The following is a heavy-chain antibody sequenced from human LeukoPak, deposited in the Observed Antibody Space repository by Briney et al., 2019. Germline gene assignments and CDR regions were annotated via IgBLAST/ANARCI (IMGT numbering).Heavy chain of an antibody. CDR2: IIPIFGTA. CDR1: GGTFSSYA. J-gene: IGHJ4*02. CDR3: AKDYCSSTSCPLDY. Sequence: SVKVSCKASGGTFSSYAISWVRQAPGQGLEWMGGIIPIFGTANYAQKFQGRVTITTDESTSTAYMELSSLRSEDTAVYYCAKDYCSSTSCPLDYWGQGTLVTVSS. V-gene: IGHV1-69*05. D-gene: IGHD2-2*01.